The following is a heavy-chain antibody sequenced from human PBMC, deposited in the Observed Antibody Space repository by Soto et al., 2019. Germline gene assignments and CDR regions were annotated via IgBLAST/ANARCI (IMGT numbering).Heavy chain of an antibody. J-gene: IGHJ6*02. CDR3: AGGGVRGVITRTRDYYGMDV. V-gene: IGHV5-51*01. D-gene: IGHD3-10*01. CDR2: IYPGDSDT. Sequence: GESLKISCKGSGYSFTSYWIGWVRQMPGKGLEWMGIIYPGDSDTRYSPYFQGRVTISADKSISTAYLQWSSLKASDTAMYYCAGGGVRGVITRTRDYYGMDVWGQGTTVTVSS. CDR1: GYSFTSYW.